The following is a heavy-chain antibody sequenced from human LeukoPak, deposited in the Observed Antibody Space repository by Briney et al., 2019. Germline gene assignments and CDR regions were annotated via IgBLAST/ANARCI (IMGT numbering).Heavy chain of an antibody. V-gene: IGHV6-1*01. CDR3: ATRPRAAKLFDY. CDR1: GDSVSTNNAG. D-gene: IGHD6-25*01. J-gene: IGHJ4*02. CDR2: TYYSSNWYN. Sequence: SQTLSLTCAISGDSVSTNNAGWNWIRQSPSRGLEWLGRTYYSSNWYNDYAVSVKSRITINPDTSKNQFSLKLSSVTAADTAVYYCATRPRAAKLFDYWGQGTLVTVSS.